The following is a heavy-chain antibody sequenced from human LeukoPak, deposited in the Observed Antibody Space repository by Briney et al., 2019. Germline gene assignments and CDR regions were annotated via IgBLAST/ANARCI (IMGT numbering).Heavy chain of an antibody. D-gene: IGHD6-19*01. CDR3: SRGSGWLSVY. J-gene: IGHJ4*02. CDR2: ISGGTT. CDR1: GFTFGDYL. V-gene: IGHV3-49*03. Sequence: GGSLRLSCTASGFTFGDYLMSWFRQAPGKGLGWIGFISGGTTEYAASVKGRFTISRDDFTSIAYLQMNSLTTEDTAVYYCSRGSGWLSVYWGQGTLVTVSS.